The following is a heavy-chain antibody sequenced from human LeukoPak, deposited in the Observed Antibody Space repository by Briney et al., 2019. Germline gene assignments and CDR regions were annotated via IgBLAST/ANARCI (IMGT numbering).Heavy chain of an antibody. V-gene: IGHV3-66*01. Sequence: GGSLRLSCAASGFTVSSNYMSWVRQAPGKGLEWVSVIYSGGSTYYADSVKGRFTISRDNSKNTLYLQMNSLRAEDTAVYYCARLPNYYDSSGHYEDHDYWGQGTLVTVSS. CDR1: GFTVSSNY. CDR3: ARLPNYYDSSGHYEDHDY. CDR2: IYSGGST. J-gene: IGHJ4*02. D-gene: IGHD3-22*01.